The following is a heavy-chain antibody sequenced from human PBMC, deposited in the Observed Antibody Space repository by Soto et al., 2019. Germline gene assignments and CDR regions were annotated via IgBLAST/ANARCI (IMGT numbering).Heavy chain of an antibody. V-gene: IGHV3-11*06. J-gene: IGHJ4*02. CDR2: SSNSGTFS. Sequence: VQLVESGGMSVRPGGALRLSCSGSGFNFSDFYLNWIRYTPGKGLEWISYSSNSGTFSRYADSVKGRFSISRDNTKNLLYLQMNSLRAEDTAVYYCARSGDNYNRLDYWGQGTPVTVSS. CDR1: GFNFSDFY. CDR3: ARSGDNYNRLDY. D-gene: IGHD1-1*01.